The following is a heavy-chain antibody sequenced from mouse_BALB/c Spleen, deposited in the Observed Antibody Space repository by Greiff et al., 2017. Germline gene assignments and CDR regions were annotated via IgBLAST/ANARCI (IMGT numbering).Heavy chain of an antibody. V-gene: IGHV3-6*02. CDR3: ARGRYDLDY. CDR1: GYSITSGYY. J-gene: IGHJ2*01. CDR2: ISYDGSN. Sequence: EVQLQQSGPGLVKPSQSLSLTCSVTGYSITSGYYWNWIRQFPGNKLEWMGYISYDGSNNYNPSLKNRISITRDTSKNQFFLKLNSVTTEDTATYYCARGRYDLDYWGQGTTLTVSS. D-gene: IGHD2-14*01.